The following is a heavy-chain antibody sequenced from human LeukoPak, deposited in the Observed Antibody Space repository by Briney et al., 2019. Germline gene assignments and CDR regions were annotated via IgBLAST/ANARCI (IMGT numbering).Heavy chain of an antibody. CDR3: ARDRRAPYYGFRSGYIDHYYMDV. Sequence: GGSLRLSCAASEFPFSYYWMTWVRQAPGKGLEWVANIRQDGSEEYYVDSVKGRFTISRDNAKNSLYLQMNSLRAEDTAVYYCARDRRAPYYGFRSGYIDHYYMDVWGKGTTVTVSS. J-gene: IGHJ6*03. D-gene: IGHD3-3*01. CDR2: IRQDGSEE. CDR1: EFPFSYYW. V-gene: IGHV3-7*01.